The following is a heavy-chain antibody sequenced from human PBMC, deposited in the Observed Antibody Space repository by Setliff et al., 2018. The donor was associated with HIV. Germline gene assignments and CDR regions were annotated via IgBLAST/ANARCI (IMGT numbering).Heavy chain of an antibody. V-gene: IGHV4-39*01. Sequence: ETLSLTCTVSGDSIGSSSYYWAWIRQPPGKGLEWIGNIYYSGSTYYNPSLKSRVTISVDTSKNQFSLRLTSVTAADTAVYYCARIVRWELVATSTFFYYYMDVWGKGTTVTVSS. CDR1: GDSIGSSSYY. J-gene: IGHJ6*03. D-gene: IGHD1-26*01. CDR3: ARIVRWELVATSTFFYYYMDV. CDR2: IYYSGST.